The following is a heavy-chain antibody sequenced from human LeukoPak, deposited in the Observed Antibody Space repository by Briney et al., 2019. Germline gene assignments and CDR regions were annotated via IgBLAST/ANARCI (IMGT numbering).Heavy chain of an antibody. D-gene: IGHD2-21*02. J-gene: IGHJ5*02. CDR1: GFTFSKYW. CDR2: IKQDGSEK. Sequence: GGSLGLSCAGSGFTFSKYWMSWVRQAPGKGLEWVANIKQDGSEKYYVDSVKGRFTISRDNAKNSLYLQMSSLRAEDTALYYCATVTAWFDPWGQGTLVTVSS. V-gene: IGHV3-7*01. CDR3: ATVTAWFDP.